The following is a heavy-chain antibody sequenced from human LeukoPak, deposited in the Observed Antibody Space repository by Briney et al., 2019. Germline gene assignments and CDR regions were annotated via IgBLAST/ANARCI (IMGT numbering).Heavy chain of an antibody. CDR1: GYTFTGYY. J-gene: IGHJ2*01. CDR3: ARGPYPYWYFDL. D-gene: IGHD2-2*01. Sequence: ASMKVSCKASGYTFTGYYIHWVRQAPGQGLEWMAWINPNTGDTYYAQKFQGRVTMTRDTSISTAYMELSRLRSDDTAVYYCARGPYPYWYFDLWGRGTLVTVSS. CDR2: INPNTGDT. V-gene: IGHV1-2*02.